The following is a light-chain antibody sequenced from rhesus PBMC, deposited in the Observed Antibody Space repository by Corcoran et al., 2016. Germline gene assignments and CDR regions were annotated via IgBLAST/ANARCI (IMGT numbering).Light chain of an antibody. J-gene: IGKJ2*01. Sequence: DIQMTQSPSALSASVGDRVTISCRASQNIYSNLAWYQHKPWKAPKPLIYAASSLQTGIPSRFSGSGSGTDFTLTISSLQPEDSAAYYCQQYYDNPYSFGQGTKVEIK. CDR2: AAS. CDR3: QQYYDNPYS. CDR1: QNIYSN. V-gene: IGKV1S12*01.